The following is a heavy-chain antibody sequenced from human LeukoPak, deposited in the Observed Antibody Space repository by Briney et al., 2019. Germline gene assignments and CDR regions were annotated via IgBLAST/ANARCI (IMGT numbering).Heavy chain of an antibody. Sequence: GGSLRLSCAASGFTFSSYGMHWVRQAPGKGLEWVAFIQYDGSNKKYADSVKGRFTISRDNSKNTLYLQMNSLRAEDTAVYYCAAEGRIAAEVAFDIWGRGTMVTVSS. J-gene: IGHJ3*02. CDR2: IQYDGSNK. D-gene: IGHD6-13*01. CDR1: GFTFSSYG. CDR3: AAEGRIAAEVAFDI. V-gene: IGHV3-30*02.